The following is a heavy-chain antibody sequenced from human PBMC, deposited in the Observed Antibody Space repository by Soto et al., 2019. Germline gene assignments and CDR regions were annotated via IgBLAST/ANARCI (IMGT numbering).Heavy chain of an antibody. Sequence: QITLKESGPTLVKPTQTLTLTCTFSGFSLSTSGVGVGWIRQPPGKALEWLALIYWDDDKRYSPSLKSRLTITKDTTKNQVVLTMTNMDPVDTATYYCAHSSPSKIFGAIDYWGQGTLVTVSS. CDR2: IYWDDDK. CDR3: AHSSPSKIFGAIDY. J-gene: IGHJ4*02. CDR1: GFSLSTSGVG. D-gene: IGHD3-3*01. V-gene: IGHV2-5*02.